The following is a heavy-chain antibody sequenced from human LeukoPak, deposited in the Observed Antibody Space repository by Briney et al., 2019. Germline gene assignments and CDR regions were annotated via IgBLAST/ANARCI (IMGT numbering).Heavy chain of an antibody. D-gene: IGHD5-24*01. Sequence: GESLKISCKGSGYSFTSYWIGWVRQMPGKGLEWMGIIYPGDSDTRYSPSFQGQVTISGDKSISTAYLQWSSLKASDTAMYYCARLRDGYKSPRGFDYWGQGTLVTVSS. CDR1: GYSFTSYW. J-gene: IGHJ4*02. V-gene: IGHV5-51*01. CDR3: ARLRDGYKSPRGFDY. CDR2: IYPGDSDT.